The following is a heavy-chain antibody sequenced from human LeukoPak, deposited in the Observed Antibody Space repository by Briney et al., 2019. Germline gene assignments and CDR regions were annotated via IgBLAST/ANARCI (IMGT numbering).Heavy chain of an antibody. J-gene: IGHJ4*02. D-gene: IGHD6-6*01. Sequence: GASVKVSCKASGYTFTGYYMHWVRQAPGKGLEWMGGFDPEDGETIYAQKFQGRVTMTEDTSTDTAYMELSSLRSEDTAVYYCATVAARPGSEFDYWGQGTLVTVSS. CDR3: ATVAARPGSEFDY. CDR2: FDPEDGET. CDR1: GYTFTGYY. V-gene: IGHV1-24*01.